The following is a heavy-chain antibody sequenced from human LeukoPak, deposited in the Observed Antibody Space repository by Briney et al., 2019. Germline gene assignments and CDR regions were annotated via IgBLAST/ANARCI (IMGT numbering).Heavy chain of an antibody. J-gene: IGHJ6*02. V-gene: IGHV1-8*01. CDR1: GYTFTSYD. D-gene: IGHD3-9*01. CDR2: MNPNSGNT. Sequence: ASVKVSCKASGYTFTSYDINWVRQATGQGLEWMGWMNPNSGNTGYAQKFQGRVTMTRNTSISTAYMELSSLRSEDTAVYYCARPLLGPTGILRYFDWSMDVWGQGTTVTVSS. CDR3: ARPLLGPTGILRYFDWSMDV.